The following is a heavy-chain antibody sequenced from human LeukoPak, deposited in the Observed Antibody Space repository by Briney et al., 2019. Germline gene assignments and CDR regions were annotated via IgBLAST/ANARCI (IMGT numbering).Heavy chain of an antibody. D-gene: IGHD5-18*01. CDR2: MNPPSDDT. J-gene: IGHJ4*02. CDR3: ATPSMIGISYGYVRLRN. V-gene: IGHV1-8*03. Sequence: ASVKVSCKASGYTFTSYGISWVRQAPGQGLEWMGWMNPPSDDTGYAQKFQGRVTITRNTSISTAYMELSGLTSEDTAVYYCATPSMIGISYGYVRLRNWGQGTLVTVSS. CDR1: GYTFTSYG.